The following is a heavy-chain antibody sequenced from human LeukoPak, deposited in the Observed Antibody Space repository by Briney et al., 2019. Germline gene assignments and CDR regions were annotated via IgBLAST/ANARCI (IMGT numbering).Heavy chain of an antibody. J-gene: IGHJ4*02. V-gene: IGHV3-48*01. CDR2: ISSSSSTI. D-gene: IGHD6-19*01. Sequence: GGSLRLSCAASGFSFGSYSMNWVRQAPGKGLEWVSYISSSSSTIYYADSVKGRFTISRDNAKNSLHLQMNSLRAEDTAVYYCAKGGWLEYWGQGTLVTVSS. CDR3: AKGGWLEY. CDR1: GFSFGSYS.